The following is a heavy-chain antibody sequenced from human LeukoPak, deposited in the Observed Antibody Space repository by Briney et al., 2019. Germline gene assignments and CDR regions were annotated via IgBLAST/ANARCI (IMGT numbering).Heavy chain of an antibody. CDR3: ARGIAVAGYYFDY. Sequence: VASVKVSCKASGGTFSSYAISWVRQAPGQGLEWMGGIIPIFGTANYAQKFQGRVTITADESTSTAYMELSSLRSEDTAVYYCARGIAVAGYYFDYWGQGTLGTVSA. V-gene: IGHV1-69*01. CDR1: GGTFSSYA. J-gene: IGHJ4*02. CDR2: IIPIFGTA. D-gene: IGHD6-19*01.